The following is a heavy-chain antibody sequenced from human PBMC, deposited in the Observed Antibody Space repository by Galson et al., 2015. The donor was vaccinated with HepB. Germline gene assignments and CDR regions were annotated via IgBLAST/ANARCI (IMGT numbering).Heavy chain of an antibody. CDR2: ISGTSRYI. Sequence: SLRLSCAASGFTLSLYSMTWVRQAPGKGLEWVSSISGTSRYIYCADSMKGRFTISRDNAKKSLYLQMNSLRAEDTAIYYCARSVAATSIAWDAFDIWGQGTMVTVSS. J-gene: IGHJ3*02. D-gene: IGHD6-13*01. CDR3: ARSVAATSIAWDAFDI. V-gene: IGHV3-21*01. CDR1: GFTLSLYS.